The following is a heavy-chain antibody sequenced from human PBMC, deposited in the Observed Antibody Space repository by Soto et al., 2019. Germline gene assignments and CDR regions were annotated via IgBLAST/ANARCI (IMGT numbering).Heavy chain of an antibody. CDR3: ASDRGSYALDY. Sequence: QVQLVQSGAEVKKPGASVKVSCKASGYTFTSYGFSWVRQAPGQGLEWMGWISANNGNTNYAQKLQVIVTMTTDTSTSPAYMEMRRMRSDDTAVYYCASDRGSYALDYWGQGTLVTVSS. J-gene: IGHJ4*02. D-gene: IGHD1-26*01. CDR1: GYTFTSYG. CDR2: ISANNGNT. V-gene: IGHV1-18*01.